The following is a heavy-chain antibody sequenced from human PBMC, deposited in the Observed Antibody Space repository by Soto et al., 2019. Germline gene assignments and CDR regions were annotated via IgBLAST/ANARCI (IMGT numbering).Heavy chain of an antibody. J-gene: IGHJ4*02. CDR2: IYYTGRT. V-gene: IGHV4-39*01. CDR1: GGSISSTNYY. Sequence: QLQLQESGPGLVKPSETLSLTCTVSGGSISSTNYYWGWIRQPPGKGLEWIGSIYYTGRTYYNPSLKSRVTISVDTSKNQFSLKLSSVTAADTAVYYCARLIKDYKEFFDYWGQGTLVTVSS. CDR3: ARLIKDYKEFFDY. D-gene: IGHD4-4*01.